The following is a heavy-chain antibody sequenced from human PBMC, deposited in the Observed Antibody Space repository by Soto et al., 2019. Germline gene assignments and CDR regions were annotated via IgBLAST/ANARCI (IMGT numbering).Heavy chain of an antibody. D-gene: IGHD6-19*01. CDR1: GFTFSDYY. CDR3: ARDRVWEVAGTRDAFDL. J-gene: IGHJ3*01. CDR2: ISSSSSYT. V-gene: IGHV3-11*05. Sequence: QVQLVESGGGLVKPGGSLRLSCAASGFTFSDYYMSWIRQAPGKGLEWVSYISSSSSYTNYADSVKGRFTISRDNAKNSLYLQMNSLRAEDTAVYYCARDRVWEVAGTRDAFDLWGQGTMVTVS.